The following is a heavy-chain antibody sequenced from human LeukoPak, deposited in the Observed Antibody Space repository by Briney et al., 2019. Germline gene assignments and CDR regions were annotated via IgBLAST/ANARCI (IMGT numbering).Heavy chain of an antibody. Sequence: ASVKVSCKASGYTFNTYYIHWVRQAPGKGLEWMGGFDPEDGETIYAQKFQGRVTMTEDTSTDPAYMAMSSLRSEDTAVYYCATEMGGYDYNWFDPWGQGTLVTVSS. CDR3: ATEMGGYDYNWFDP. CDR2: FDPEDGET. CDR1: GYTFNTYY. D-gene: IGHD5-12*01. V-gene: IGHV1-24*01. J-gene: IGHJ5*02.